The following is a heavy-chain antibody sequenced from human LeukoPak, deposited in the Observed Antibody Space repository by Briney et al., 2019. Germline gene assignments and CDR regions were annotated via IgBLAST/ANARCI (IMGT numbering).Heavy chain of an antibody. CDR1: GFTFSSYA. J-gene: IGHJ4*02. D-gene: IGHD4-17*01. Sequence: PGGSLRLSCAASGFTFSSYAMSWVRQAPGKGLEWVSAISGSGGSTYYADSVKGRFTISRDNAKNSLYLQMNSLRAEDTAVYYCARVLNNYGDGYWGQGTLVTVSS. CDR3: ARVLNNYGDGY. CDR2: ISGSGGST. V-gene: IGHV3-23*01.